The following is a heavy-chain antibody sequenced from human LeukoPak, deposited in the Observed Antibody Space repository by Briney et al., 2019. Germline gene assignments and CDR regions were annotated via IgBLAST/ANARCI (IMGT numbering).Heavy chain of an antibody. V-gene: IGHV3-21*01. J-gene: IGHJ4*02. Sequence: PGGSLRLSCVASGFTFSTYSMNWVRQAPGKGLEGVSSISSSSNNIYYADSVKGRFTISRDNAKNSLYLQMNSLRAEDTAVYYCARDIRFGDFIDYWGQGTLVTVSS. D-gene: IGHD3-10*01. CDR2: ISSSSNNI. CDR3: ARDIRFGDFIDY. CDR1: GFTFSTYS.